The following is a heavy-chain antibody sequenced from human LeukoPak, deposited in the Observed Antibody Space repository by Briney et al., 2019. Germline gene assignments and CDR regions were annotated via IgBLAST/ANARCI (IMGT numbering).Heavy chain of an antibody. CDR1: GFTFSSYW. J-gene: IGHJ4*02. CDR2: INSDGSST. D-gene: IGHD3-10*01. V-gene: IGHV3-74*01. CDR3: ARGNAPFRELSPYYFDY. Sequence: GGSLRLTCAASGFTFSSYWMHWVRQAPGKGLVWVSRINSDGSSTSYADSVKGRFTISRDNAKNTLYLQMNSLRAEDTAVYYCARGNAPFRELSPYYFDYWGQGTLVTVSS.